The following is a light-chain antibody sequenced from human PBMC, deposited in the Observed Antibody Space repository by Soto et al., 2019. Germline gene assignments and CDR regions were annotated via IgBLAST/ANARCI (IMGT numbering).Light chain of an antibody. J-gene: IGKJ4*01. CDR2: KAS. Sequence: DIQMTQSPSTLSASVGDRVTITCRASQSISSWLAWYQQKPGKAPKLLIYKASTLESGVPLRFSGSGSGTEFTLTISSLEPEDFAVYYCQQRSNWPLTFGGGTKVEIK. CDR3: QQRSNWPLT. CDR1: QSISSW. V-gene: IGKV1-5*03.